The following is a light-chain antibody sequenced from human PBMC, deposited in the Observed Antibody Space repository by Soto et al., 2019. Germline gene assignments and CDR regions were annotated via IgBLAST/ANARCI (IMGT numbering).Light chain of an antibody. CDR1: QSVSSSS. V-gene: IGKV3-15*01. CDR2: GAS. Sequence: EIVLTQSPGTLSLSPGDRATLSCRASQSVSSSSLAWYQQRPGQAPRLLIYGASTRATGIPARFSGSGSGTEFTLTISSLQSEDFAVYYCQQYNNWPLTFGQGTKVDIK. J-gene: IGKJ1*01. CDR3: QQYNNWPLT.